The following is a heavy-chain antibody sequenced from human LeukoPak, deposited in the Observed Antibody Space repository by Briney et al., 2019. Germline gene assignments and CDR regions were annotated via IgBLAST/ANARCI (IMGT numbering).Heavy chain of an antibody. CDR2: ISGDGTRT. Sequence: GGSLRLSCAASGFTFDDYAMHWVRHAPGKGLEWISLISGDGTRTYSADSMKGRFIISRDNSKNSLYLQMNSLTTEDTAFYYCSKGPEVGSGFSFPFEFWGQGTLVTVSS. D-gene: IGHD3-10*01. CDR3: SKGPEVGSGFSFPFEF. CDR1: GFTFDDYA. J-gene: IGHJ4*02. V-gene: IGHV3-43*02.